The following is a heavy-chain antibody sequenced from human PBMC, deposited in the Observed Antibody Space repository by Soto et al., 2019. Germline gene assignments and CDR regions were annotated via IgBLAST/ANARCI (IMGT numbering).Heavy chain of an antibody. V-gene: IGHV1-8*01. CDR3: AREAYDFWRGYQQPYNWFDP. CDR2: MNPNSGNT. J-gene: IGHJ5*02. Sequence: LVNVDRKASGYRYTIYVINRLRQATRKGLEWMGWMNPNSGNTGYAQKFQGGVTMTRNTSISTVYMELSSLRSEDTAVYYCAREAYDFWRGYQQPYNWFDPWGQGTLVTVSS. D-gene: IGHD3-3*01. CDR1: GYRYTIYV.